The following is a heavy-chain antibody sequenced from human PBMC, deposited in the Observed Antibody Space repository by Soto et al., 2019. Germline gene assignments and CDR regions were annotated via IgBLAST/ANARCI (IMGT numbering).Heavy chain of an antibody. D-gene: IGHD5-12*01. CDR3: ARGNHRWLQLWYFDL. V-gene: IGHV1-69*12. CDR2: IIPIFGTV. CDR1: GGTFSNYP. Sequence: QVQLVQSGAEVKKPGSSVKVSCKASGGTFSNYPISWVRQAPGQGLEWMGGIIPIFGTVNYAQKFQGRDTSTADESTSTAYMELSSLRSEDTAVYYCARGNHRWLQLWYFDLWGRGTLVTVSS. J-gene: IGHJ2*01.